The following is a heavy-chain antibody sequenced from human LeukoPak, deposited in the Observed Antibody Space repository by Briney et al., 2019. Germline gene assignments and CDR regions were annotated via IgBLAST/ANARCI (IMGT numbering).Heavy chain of an antibody. Sequence: GGSLRLSCAASGFSVSSYYMHWVRQAPGKGLEWVSVIYSGGSIYYADSAKGRFIISRDNSKNTLDLQLNSLRAEDTAVYYCARDPPMGRYYHGMDVWGQGTTVTVS. J-gene: IGHJ6*02. D-gene: IGHD3-10*01. CDR1: GFSVSSYY. V-gene: IGHV3-66*01. CDR2: IYSGGSI. CDR3: ARDPPMGRYYHGMDV.